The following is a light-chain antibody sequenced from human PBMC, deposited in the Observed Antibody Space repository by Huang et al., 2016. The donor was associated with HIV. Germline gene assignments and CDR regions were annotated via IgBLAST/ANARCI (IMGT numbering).Light chain of an antibody. Sequence: DIQMTQSPSSLSASVGDRVTITCRASQSISNSLNWYQQKPGKVPELLIYAASTLQSGVPSRFSGWGSGTDFTLTISTLQPADFATYYCQQSFSSPPTFGGGTRVEIK. CDR1: QSISNS. J-gene: IGKJ4*01. V-gene: IGKV1-39*01. CDR2: AAS. CDR3: QQSFSSPPT.